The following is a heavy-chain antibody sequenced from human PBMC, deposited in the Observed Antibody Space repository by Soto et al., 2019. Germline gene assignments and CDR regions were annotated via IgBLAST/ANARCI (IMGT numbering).Heavy chain of an antibody. Sequence: EVQLVESGGGLVKPGGSLRLSCAASGFTFSSYSMNWVRQAPGKVLEWVSSISSSSSYIYYADSVKGRFTISRDNAKNSLYLQMNSLRAEDTAVYYCARSIAAAGTFHYYYGMGVWGQGTTVTVSS. CDR2: ISSSSSYI. J-gene: IGHJ6*02. CDR1: GFTFSSYS. V-gene: IGHV3-21*01. D-gene: IGHD6-13*01. CDR3: ARSIAAAGTFHYYYGMGV.